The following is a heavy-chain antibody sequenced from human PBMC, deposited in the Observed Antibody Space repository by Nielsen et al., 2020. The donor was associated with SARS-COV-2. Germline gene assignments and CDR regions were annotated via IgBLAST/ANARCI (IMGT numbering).Heavy chain of an antibody. CDR2: IYYSGST. Sequence: SETLSLTCTVSGGSISSGGYYWSWIRQHPGKGLEWIGYIYYSGSTYYNPSLKSRVTISVDRSKNQFSLNLSSVTAADTAVYYCATVKFSGSFMRGYFDYWGQGTLGTVSS. J-gene: IGHJ4*02. CDR3: ATVKFSGSFMRGYFDY. CDR1: GGSISSGGYY. V-gene: IGHV4-31*03. D-gene: IGHD1-26*01.